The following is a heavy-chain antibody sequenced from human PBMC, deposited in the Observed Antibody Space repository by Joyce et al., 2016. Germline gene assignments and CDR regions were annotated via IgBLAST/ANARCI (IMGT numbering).Heavy chain of an antibody. CDR2: ISTSSSSI. V-gene: IGHV3-48*01. CDR1: EFTFSTYS. J-gene: IGHJ4*02. Sequence: EVQLVDSGGGLVQPGGSLRLSCAASEFTFSTYSMNCVRQVPGKGLEWVSYISTSSSSIYYADSVKGRFAISRDNAKNSLYLQMNSLRAEDTAVYYCARESTVTAQFDSWGQGTLVTVSS. CDR3: ARESTVTAQFDS. D-gene: IGHD4-17*01.